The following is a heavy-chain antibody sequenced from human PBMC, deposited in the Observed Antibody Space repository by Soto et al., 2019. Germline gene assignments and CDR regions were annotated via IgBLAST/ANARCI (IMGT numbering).Heavy chain of an antibody. D-gene: IGHD6-19*01. CDR3: AKSRLEQYFFDY. J-gene: IGHJ4*02. Sequence: QVQLQESGPGLVKPSQTLSLTCTVSGGSISRGGYYWSWIRQHPGKGLEWIGYIYYSGSTYYNPSLQSRVTISVDTSKNQFSVKLSSVTAADTAVYFCAKSRLEQYFFDYWGQGTLVTVSS. V-gene: IGHV4-31*03. CDR1: GGSISRGGYY. CDR2: IYYSGST.